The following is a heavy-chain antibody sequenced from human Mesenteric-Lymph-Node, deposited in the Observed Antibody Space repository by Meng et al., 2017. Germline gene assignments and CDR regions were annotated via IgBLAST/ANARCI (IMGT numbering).Heavy chain of an antibody. Sequence: QVQRREPGPGLMRPSQTLSLTCTVPGGSITRTSSYWGWVRQPTGKGLEWIGSIYYRGSTNYNPSLKSRISMSVDMSKNQFSLKVNSVTAADTAIYYCVISSHNWGQGTLVTVSS. D-gene: IGHD3-3*02. V-gene: IGHV4-39*07. CDR3: VISSHN. J-gene: IGHJ4*02. CDR2: IYYRGST. CDR1: GGSITRTSSY.